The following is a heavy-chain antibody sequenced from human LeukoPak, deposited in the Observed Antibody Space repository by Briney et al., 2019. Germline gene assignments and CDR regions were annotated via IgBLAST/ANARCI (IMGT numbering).Heavy chain of an antibody. CDR2: ITNSGDST. CDR1: GFTFSSSA. CDR3: AKDASRSN. Sequence: PGGPLRLSCAASGFTFSSSAMSWVRQAPGKGLEWVSTITNSGDSTYYADSVKGRFTISRDNSKNTVYLQVNSLRADDTAVYYCAKDASRSNWGQGTLVTVSS. J-gene: IGHJ4*02. V-gene: IGHV3-23*01. D-gene: IGHD3-16*02.